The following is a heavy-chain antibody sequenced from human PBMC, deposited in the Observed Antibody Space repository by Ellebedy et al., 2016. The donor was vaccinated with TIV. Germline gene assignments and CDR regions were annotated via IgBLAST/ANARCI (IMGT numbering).Heavy chain of an antibody. CDR3: ARVSRHDYGDPDAFDI. J-gene: IGHJ3*02. CDR1: GFTFSSYW. CDR2: IKQDGSEK. V-gene: IGHV3-7*03. Sequence: GESLKISCAASGFTFSSYWMSWVRQAPGKGLEWVANIKQDGSEKYYVDSVKGRFTISRDNAKNSLYLQMNSLRAEDTAVYYCARVSRHDYGDPDAFDIWGQGTMVTVSS. D-gene: IGHD4-17*01.